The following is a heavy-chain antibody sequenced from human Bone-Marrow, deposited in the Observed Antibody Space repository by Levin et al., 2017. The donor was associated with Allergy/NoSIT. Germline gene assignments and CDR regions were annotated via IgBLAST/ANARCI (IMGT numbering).Heavy chain of an antibody. V-gene: IGHV5-51*01. CDR2: IYPGDSNT. D-gene: IGHD3-10*01. Sequence: GESLKISCKSSGYIFSTCWIGWVRQLPGKGPECMGIIYPGDSNTRYSRSFQGRVTISADKSIRTAYLQWSSLKASDSAIYYCARLPAHYYGSGSYSYYFDYWGQGTLVTVSS. CDR3: ARLPAHYYGSGSYSYYFDY. J-gene: IGHJ4*02. CDR1: GYIFSTCW.